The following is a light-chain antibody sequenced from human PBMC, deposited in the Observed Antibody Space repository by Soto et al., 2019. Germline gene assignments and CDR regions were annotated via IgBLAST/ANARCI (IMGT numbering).Light chain of an antibody. J-gene: IGKJ1*01. Sequence: EVVLTQSPDTLSLSAGERATLSCRTSQSVSSYLAWYQQKPGQAPRLLIYDASNRATGIPARFSGSGSGTDFTLTISSLEPEDFAVYYCQQRSNWPWTFGQGTKVDIK. CDR1: QSVSSY. V-gene: IGKV3-11*01. CDR3: QQRSNWPWT. CDR2: DAS.